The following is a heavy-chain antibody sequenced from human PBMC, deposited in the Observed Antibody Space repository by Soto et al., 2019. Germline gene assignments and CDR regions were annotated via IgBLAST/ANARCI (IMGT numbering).Heavy chain of an antibody. CDR1: GFSLSVYW. J-gene: IGHJ3*02. D-gene: IGHD6-19*01. CDR2: IDTYGSAT. V-gene: IGHV3-74*01. Sequence: GGSLRLSCAASGFSLSVYWMHWVRQAPGKGLAWVSRIDTYGSATKYADSVEGRFSISKDNAENTLYLQMNNLRSEDTAVYFCARDASYSDGWGDALDIWGQGTMVTVSS. CDR3: ARDASYSDGWGDALDI.